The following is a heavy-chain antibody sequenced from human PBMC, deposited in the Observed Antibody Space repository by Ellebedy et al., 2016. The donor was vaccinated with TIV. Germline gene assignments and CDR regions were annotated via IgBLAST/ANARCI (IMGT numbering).Heavy chain of an antibody. D-gene: IGHD3-3*01. CDR3: ARRNSYAITIDWFDP. Sequence: SETLSLXXTVSGGSISSSSYYWGWIRQPPGTGLEWIGSISSSGSTYYNPSLKSRVTISVDTSKNQFSLKLSSVTAADTAVYYCARRNSYAITIDWFDPWGQGTLVTVSS. CDR1: GGSISSSSYY. J-gene: IGHJ5*02. CDR2: ISSSGST. V-gene: IGHV4-39*01.